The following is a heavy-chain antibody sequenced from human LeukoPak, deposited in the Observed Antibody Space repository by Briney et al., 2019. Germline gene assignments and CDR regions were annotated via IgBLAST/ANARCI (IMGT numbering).Heavy chain of an antibody. Sequence: SQTLSLTCTVSGGSISSGGYYWSWIRQPPGKGLEWIGYIYHSGSTYYNPSLKSRVTISVDRSKNQFSLELSSVTAADTAVYYCASGGNVYNFDSSSGGYYYYYYMDVWGKGTTVTVSS. V-gene: IGHV4-30-2*01. CDR3: ASGGNVYNFDSSSGGYYYYYYMDV. D-gene: IGHD6-6*01. J-gene: IGHJ6*03. CDR2: IYHSGST. CDR1: GGSISSGGYY.